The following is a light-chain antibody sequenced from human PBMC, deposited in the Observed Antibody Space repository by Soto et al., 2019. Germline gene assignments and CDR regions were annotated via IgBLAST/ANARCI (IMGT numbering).Light chain of an antibody. Sequence: EIVMTQSPVTLSVSPGERATLSCRASQSVSSNLAWYQQKPGQAPSLLIYGAFTRATGIPARFSGTGSGTEFTLTISSLQSEDFALYYCQQYNDWPRTVGQGTMVDSK. V-gene: IGKV3-15*01. CDR1: QSVSSN. CDR2: GAF. CDR3: QQYNDWPRT. J-gene: IGKJ1*01.